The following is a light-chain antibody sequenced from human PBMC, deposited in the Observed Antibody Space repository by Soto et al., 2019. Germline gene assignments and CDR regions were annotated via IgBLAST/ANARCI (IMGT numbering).Light chain of an antibody. V-gene: IGKV3-20*01. J-gene: IGKJ4*01. CDR2: AVS. Sequence: EIVLTQSPGTLSLSPGERATLSCRASQSVTTYSLAWYQQKPGQAPRLLIYAVSKRAIGIPDRFSGSGSGTDFTLTITRLEPDDFALYYCQHYDNPPFTFGGGNKLEVK. CDR1: QSVTTYS. CDR3: QHYDNPPFT.